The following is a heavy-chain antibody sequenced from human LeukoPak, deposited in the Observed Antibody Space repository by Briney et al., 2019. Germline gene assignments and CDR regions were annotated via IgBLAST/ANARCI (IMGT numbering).Heavy chain of an antibody. D-gene: IGHD3-3*01. CDR3: ARDLGRFLEWLLYTVRPFDI. CDR1: GFTFSSYA. J-gene: IGHJ3*02. V-gene: IGHV3-23*01. Sequence: GGSLRLSCAASGFTFSSYAMSWVRQAPGKGLEWVSAISGSGGSTYYADSVKGRFTISRDNSKNTLYLQMNSLRAEDTAVYYCARDLGRFLEWLLYTVRPFDIWGQGTMVTVSS. CDR2: ISGSGGST.